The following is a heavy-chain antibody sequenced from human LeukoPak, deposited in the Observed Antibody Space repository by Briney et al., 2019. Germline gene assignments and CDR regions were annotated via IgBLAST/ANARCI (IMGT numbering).Heavy chain of an antibody. CDR2: IKPDGSGK. Sequence: PGGSLRLSCAASGFACYWMTWVRQAPGKGLEWVANIKPDGSGKNYVDSVKGRFTISRDNAKNSLYLQMRGLRVEDTAVYYCAKDTDRWGQGTLVTVSS. CDR1: GFACYW. V-gene: IGHV3-7*01. J-gene: IGHJ4*02. D-gene: IGHD4-17*01. CDR3: AKDTDR.